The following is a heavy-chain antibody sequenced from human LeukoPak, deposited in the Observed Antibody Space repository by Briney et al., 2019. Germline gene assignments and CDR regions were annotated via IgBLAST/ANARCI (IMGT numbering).Heavy chain of an antibody. CDR3: ARDWYDY. D-gene: IGHD6-13*01. Sequence: GGSLRLSCAASGFSFSTYAMSWVRQAPGKGLEWVSAICGSGSYTYYADSVKVRFTISRYNSKDTLYLQMNSLRAEDTAVYYCARDWYDYWGQGTLVTVSS. CDR2: ICGSGSYT. J-gene: IGHJ4*02. V-gene: IGHV3-23*01. CDR1: GFSFSTYA.